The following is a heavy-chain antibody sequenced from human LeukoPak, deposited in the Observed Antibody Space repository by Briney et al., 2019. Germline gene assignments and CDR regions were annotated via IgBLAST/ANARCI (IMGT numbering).Heavy chain of an antibody. CDR1: GFNFTRYW. Sequence: GGALEISWWGSGFNFTRYWIGRGRQMPGKGLEWMGSIYPGDSDTIYSPSFQGQVTISADRSISTAYLQWSSLKASDTAMYYCATGRGSYYESNDYWGQGTLVTVSS. V-gene: IGHV5-51*01. D-gene: IGHD1-26*01. CDR3: ATGRGSYYESNDY. CDR2: IYPGDSDT. J-gene: IGHJ4*02.